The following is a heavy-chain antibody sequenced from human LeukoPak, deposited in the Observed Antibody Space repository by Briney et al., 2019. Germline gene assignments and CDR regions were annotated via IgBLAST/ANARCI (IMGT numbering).Heavy chain of an antibody. D-gene: IGHD6-13*01. CDR3: ARNFPYSKLDY. Sequence: SETLSLTCAVSGGSFSSYYWSWIRQPPGKGLEWIGEIDHSGSTNYNPSLKSRVTISVDTSKSQFSLQLSSVTAADTAVYYCARNFPYSKLDYWGQGTLVTLSS. CDR1: GGSFSSYY. CDR2: IDHSGST. J-gene: IGHJ4*02. V-gene: IGHV4-34*01.